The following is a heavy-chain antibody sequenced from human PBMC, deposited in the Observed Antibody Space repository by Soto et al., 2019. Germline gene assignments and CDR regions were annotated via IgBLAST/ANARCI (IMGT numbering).Heavy chain of an antibody. CDR2: IYHSGST. V-gene: IGHV4-30-2*01. J-gene: IGHJ4*02. Sequence: SETLSLTCAVSGGSISSGGYSWSWIRQPPGKGLEWIGYIYHSGSTYYNPSLKSRVTISVDRSKNQFSLKLSSVTAADTAVYYCARQSPYYYDSSGYLDYWGQGTLVTVSS. CDR3: ARQSPYYYDSSGYLDY. CDR1: GGSISSGGYS. D-gene: IGHD3-22*01.